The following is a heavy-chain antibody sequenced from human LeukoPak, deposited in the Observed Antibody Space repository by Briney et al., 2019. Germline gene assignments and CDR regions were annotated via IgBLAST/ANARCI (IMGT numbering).Heavy chain of an antibody. J-gene: IGHJ5*02. CDR3: ARGQSPLLEWSYNWLDP. Sequence: ASVKVSCKASGYTFTSYYMHWVRQAPGQGLEWMGIINPSGGSTSYAQKFQGRVTMTRDTSTSTVYMELSSLRSEDTAVYYCARGQSPLLEWSYNWLDPWGQGTLVTVSS. D-gene: IGHD3-3*01. CDR2: INPSGGST. V-gene: IGHV1-46*01. CDR1: GYTFTSYY.